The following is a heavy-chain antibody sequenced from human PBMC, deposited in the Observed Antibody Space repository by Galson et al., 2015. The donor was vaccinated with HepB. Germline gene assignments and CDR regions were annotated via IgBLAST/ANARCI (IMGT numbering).Heavy chain of an antibody. J-gene: IGHJ4*02. V-gene: IGHV3-74*01. CDR2: IDSAGSGT. CDR1: GFTISRYW. D-gene: IGHD2-21*01. Sequence: SLRLSCAASGFTISRYWMHWVRQAPGKGLVWVSGIDSAGSGTSYADSLKGRITISKDSAKNTLYLQMKSLKTEDTAVYYCITEAVIAFGDYWGQGSLVTVSS. CDR3: ITEAVIAFGDY.